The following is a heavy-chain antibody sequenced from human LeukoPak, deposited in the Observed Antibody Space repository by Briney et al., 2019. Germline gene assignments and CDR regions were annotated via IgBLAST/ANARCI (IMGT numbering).Heavy chain of an antibody. CDR2: IYPSGGST. CDR3: ARDRQSYYDSSGYAPPLNY. J-gene: IGHJ4*02. Sequence: ASVKVSCKASGYTFTSYGISWVRQAPGQGLEWMGIIYPSGGSTSYAQKFQGRVTMTRDMSTSTVYMELSSLRSEDTAVYYCARDRQSYYDSSGYAPPLNYWGQGTLVTVSP. V-gene: IGHV1-46*01. CDR1: GYTFTSYG. D-gene: IGHD3-22*01.